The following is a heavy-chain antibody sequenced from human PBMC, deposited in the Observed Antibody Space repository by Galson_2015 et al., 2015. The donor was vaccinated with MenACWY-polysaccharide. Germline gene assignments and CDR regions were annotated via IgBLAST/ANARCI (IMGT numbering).Heavy chain of an antibody. Sequence: QSGAEVTKPGESLQISCKASGSSFPPYWIAWVRQMPGIGLEWMGIIYPSDSDTRYSPSFQGQVTISADKSISTAYLQWSSLKASDSAMYYCARRGHSSGWYVEYWGQGTLVTVSS. CDR1: GSSFPPYW. V-gene: IGHV5-51*03. CDR2: IYPSDSDT. CDR3: ARRGHSSGWYVEY. D-gene: IGHD6-19*01. J-gene: IGHJ4*02.